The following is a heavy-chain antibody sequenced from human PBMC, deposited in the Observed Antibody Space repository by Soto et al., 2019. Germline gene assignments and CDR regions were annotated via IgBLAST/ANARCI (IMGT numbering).Heavy chain of an antibody. CDR3: ARDLHSGYDS. D-gene: IGHD5-12*01. J-gene: IGHJ5*02. V-gene: IGHV4-61*01. CDR1: NDSINNPLYY. CDR2: IYYSGST. Sequence: SETLSLTCTVSNDSINNPLYYWGWIRQPPGKGLEWIGYIYYSGSTNYNPSLKSRVTISVDTSKNQFSLQLSSVTAADTAVYYCARDLHSGYDSWGQGTLVTVSS.